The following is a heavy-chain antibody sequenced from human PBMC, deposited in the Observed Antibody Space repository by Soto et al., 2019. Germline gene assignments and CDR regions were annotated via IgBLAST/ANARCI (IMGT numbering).Heavy chain of an antibody. J-gene: IGHJ6*02. V-gene: IGHV2-70*01. D-gene: IGHD3-9*01. Sequence: ASGPTLVNPTQTLTLTCTFSGFSLTTEGMCLSWIRQPPGKAPEWLGLIDWNDNKYFSPSLKTRLTISKDKSKNQVVLKLTNVDPVDTATYYCARDSLTGYYTPSYYGLDVWGQGTTVTVSS. CDR1: GFSLTTEGMC. CDR3: ARDSLTGYYTPSYYGLDV. CDR2: IDWNDNK.